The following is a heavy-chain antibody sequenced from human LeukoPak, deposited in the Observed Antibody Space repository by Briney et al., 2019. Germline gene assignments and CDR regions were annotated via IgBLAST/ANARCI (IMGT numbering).Heavy chain of an antibody. J-gene: IGHJ4*02. V-gene: IGHV3-20*04. CDR2: INWNGGST. CDR1: RFTFDDYG. CDR3: AKDVRSDYFDY. Sequence: PGGSLRLSCAASRFTFDDYGLSWVRQAPGKGLEWVSSINWNGGSTGYADSVKGRFTISRDNSKNTLYLQMNSLRAEDTAVYYCAKDVRSDYFDYWGQGTLVTVSS.